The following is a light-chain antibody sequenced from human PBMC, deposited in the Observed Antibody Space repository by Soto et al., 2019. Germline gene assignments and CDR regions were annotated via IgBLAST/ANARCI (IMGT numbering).Light chain of an antibody. Sequence: EKVMTQSPSTMSAPPGERANLFCRASQSVSIDLAWYQQTPGQAPRLLIYGASTRATGIPVRFSGSGSGTDFTLSISRLETEDFAVYYCQQYNNWTLTFGQGTKVDIK. CDR1: QSVSID. CDR3: QQYNNWTLT. V-gene: IGKV3-15*01. J-gene: IGKJ1*01. CDR2: GAS.